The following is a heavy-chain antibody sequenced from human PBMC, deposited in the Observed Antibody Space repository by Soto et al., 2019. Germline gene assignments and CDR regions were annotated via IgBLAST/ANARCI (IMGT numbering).Heavy chain of an antibody. CDR1: GGSMNNDD. CDR3: ARVPGGEALYSSGWNNYYYGMDV. D-gene: IGHD6-19*01. Sequence: SGTPSLTCTLSGGSMNNDDWTWIRQSPGTGLEWIGYIYYSGATNYNPSLKSRVTISVDTSKNQFYLKLSSVTAADTAVYYCARVPGGEALYSSGWNNYYYGMDVWGKGTTVT. V-gene: IGHV4-59*01. CDR2: IYYSGAT. J-gene: IGHJ6*04.